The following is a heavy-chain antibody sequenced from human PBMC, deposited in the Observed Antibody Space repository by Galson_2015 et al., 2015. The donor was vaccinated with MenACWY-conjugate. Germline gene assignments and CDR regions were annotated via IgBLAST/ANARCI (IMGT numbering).Heavy chain of an antibody. D-gene: IGHD1-26*01. Sequence: SLRLSCAASGFIFNTYWMHWVRHAPGKGLVWVSRINPGGSSTTYADSVKARFTISRDNAKNTLYLQMNSLRPEDTAVFYCAKSRGASFHIHSWGQGALVNV. CDR1: GFIFNTYW. V-gene: IGHV3-74*01. J-gene: IGHJ1*01. CDR3: AKSRGASFHIHS. CDR2: INPGGSST.